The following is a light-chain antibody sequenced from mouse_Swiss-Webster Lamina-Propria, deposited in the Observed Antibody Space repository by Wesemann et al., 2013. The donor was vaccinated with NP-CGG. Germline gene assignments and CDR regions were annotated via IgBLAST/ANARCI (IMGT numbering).Light chain of an antibody. CDR1: QSISDY. CDR2: YAS. V-gene: IGKV5-39*01. J-gene: IGKJ1*01. Sequence: DIVMTQSPATLSVTPGDRVSLSCRACQSISDYLHWYQQKSHESPRLLIKYASQSISGIPSRFSGSGSGSDFTLSINSVEPEDVGVYYCQNGHSFPLTFGGGTKLEIK. CDR3: QNGHSFPLT.